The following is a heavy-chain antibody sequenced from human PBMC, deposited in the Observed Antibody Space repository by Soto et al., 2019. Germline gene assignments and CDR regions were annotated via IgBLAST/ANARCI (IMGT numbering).Heavy chain of an antibody. J-gene: IGHJ4*02. Sequence: QVQLVQSGAEVKKPGASVKVSCKASGYTFTSYGISWVRQAPGQGLELMGWVSAYNGNTNYAQKLQGRVPLTTDTSTSTAYMELRSLRYDDTAVYYCARAGFRDTFGGLIATGFDYWGQGTLVTVSS. CDR2: VSAYNGNT. V-gene: IGHV1-18*04. CDR1: GYTFTSYG. CDR3: ARAGFRDTFGGLIATGFDY. D-gene: IGHD3-16*02.